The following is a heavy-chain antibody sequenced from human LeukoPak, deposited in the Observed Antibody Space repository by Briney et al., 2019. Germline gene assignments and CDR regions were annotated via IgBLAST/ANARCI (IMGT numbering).Heavy chain of an antibody. Sequence: GGSLRLSCAASGFTFSSYGMHWVRQAPGKGLEWVAVISYDGSNKYYADSVKGRFTIPRDNSKNTLYLQMNSLRAEDTAVYYCAKDLASSGWLGAFDIWGQGTMVTVSS. V-gene: IGHV3-30*18. CDR1: GFTFSSYG. CDR2: ISYDGSNK. CDR3: AKDLASSGWLGAFDI. J-gene: IGHJ3*02. D-gene: IGHD6-19*01.